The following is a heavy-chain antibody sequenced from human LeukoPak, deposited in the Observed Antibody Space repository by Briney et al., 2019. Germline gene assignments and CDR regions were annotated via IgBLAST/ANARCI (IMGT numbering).Heavy chain of an antibody. CDR3: AKDADYYDSSGFFIPFDY. CDR2: ISGNGHQT. CDR1: GFAFSRFA. V-gene: IGHV3-23*01. D-gene: IGHD3-22*01. J-gene: IGHJ4*02. Sequence: GGSLRLSCSASGFAFSRFAMTWVRHLQGQGLDWDSTISGNGHQTYYGDSVKGRFSVSRDNSKNILYLQMDSLRADDSALYYCAKDADYYDSSGFFIPFDYWGQGTLVTVSS.